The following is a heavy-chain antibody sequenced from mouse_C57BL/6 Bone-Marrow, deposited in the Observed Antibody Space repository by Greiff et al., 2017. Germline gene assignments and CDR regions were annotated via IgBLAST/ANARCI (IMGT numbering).Heavy chain of an antibody. V-gene: IGHV1-50*01. CDR1: GYTFTSYW. Sequence: QVQLQQPGAELVKPGASVKLSCKASGYTFTSYWMQWVKQRPGQGLEWIGEIDPSDSYTTYNQKFKGKATLTVDTSSSTAYMQLSSLTSKDSAVYYCAREIYGNYAYWYFDVWGTGTTVTVSS. J-gene: IGHJ1*03. CDR2: IDPSDSYT. D-gene: IGHD2-1*01. CDR3: AREIYGNYAYWYFDV.